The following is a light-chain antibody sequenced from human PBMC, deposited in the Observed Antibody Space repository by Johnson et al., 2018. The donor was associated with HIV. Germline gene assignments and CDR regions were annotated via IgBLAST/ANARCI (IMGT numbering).Light chain of an antibody. Sequence: QSVLTQPPSVSAAPGQKVTISCSGSSSNIGNNYVSWFQQLPGTAPKLLICENDKRPSGIPDRFSGSKSGTSATLGITGLQTGDEADYYCGTWDSSLSFYVFGTGTKVTV. CDR3: GTWDSSLSFYV. J-gene: IGLJ1*01. CDR2: END. CDR1: SSNIGNNY. V-gene: IGLV1-51*02.